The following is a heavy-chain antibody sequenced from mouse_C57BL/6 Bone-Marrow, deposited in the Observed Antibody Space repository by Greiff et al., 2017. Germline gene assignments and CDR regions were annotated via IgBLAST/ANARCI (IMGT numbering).Heavy chain of an antibody. CDR2: ISSGSSTI. CDR3: ASPLFDY. Sequence: DVKLVESGGGLVKPGGSLKLSCAASGFTFSDYGMHWVRQAPEKGLEWVAYISSGSSTIYYADKVKGRFTISRDNAKNTLFLQMTSLMSEDTAMYYCASPLFDYWGQGTTLTVSS. V-gene: IGHV5-17*01. CDR1: GFTFSDYG. J-gene: IGHJ2*01.